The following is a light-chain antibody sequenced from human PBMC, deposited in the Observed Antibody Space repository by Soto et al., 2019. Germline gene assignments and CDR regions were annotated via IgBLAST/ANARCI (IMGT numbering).Light chain of an antibody. CDR1: QSISTN. J-gene: IGKJ1*01. Sequence: ETLMTQSPANLSLSPGETATLSCRARQSISTNLAWYQQKLGQAPRLLIYGASNRATGIPDRFSGSGSGTDFTLTISRLEPEDFAVYYCQQYGSSGTFGQGTKVDIK. CDR2: GAS. CDR3: QQYGSSGT. V-gene: IGKV3-20*01.